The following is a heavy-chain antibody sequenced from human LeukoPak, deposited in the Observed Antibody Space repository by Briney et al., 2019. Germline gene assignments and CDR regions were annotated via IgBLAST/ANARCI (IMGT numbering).Heavy chain of an antibody. V-gene: IGHV6-1*01. D-gene: IGHD3-16*01. CDR1: GDSVSSNTAA. CDR2: TYYRSKWYY. Sequence: SQTLSLTCAISGDSVSSNTAAWYWIRQSPSRGLEWLGRTYYRSKWYYEYAVYVRSRITINADTSKNHFSLQSHSVTPEDTAVYYCARDPSDDQGLDYWGQGTLVTVTS. J-gene: IGHJ4*02. CDR3: ARDPSDDQGLDY.